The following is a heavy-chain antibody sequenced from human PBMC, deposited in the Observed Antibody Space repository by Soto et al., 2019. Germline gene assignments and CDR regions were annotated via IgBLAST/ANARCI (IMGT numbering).Heavy chain of an antibody. Sequence: QVQLVESGGGVVQPGRSLRLSCAASGFTFSSYAMHWVRQAPGKGLEWVAVISYDGSNKYYADSVKGRFTISRDNSKNTLYLQMNSLRAEDTAVYYCARDSSGCLDYWGQGTLVTVSS. CDR1: GFTFSSYA. V-gene: IGHV3-30-3*01. CDR2: ISYDGSNK. J-gene: IGHJ4*02. D-gene: IGHD6-19*01. CDR3: ARDSSGCLDY.